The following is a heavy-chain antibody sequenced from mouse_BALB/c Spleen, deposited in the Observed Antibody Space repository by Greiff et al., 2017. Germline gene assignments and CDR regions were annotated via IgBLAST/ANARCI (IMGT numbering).Heavy chain of an antibody. D-gene: IGHD4-1*01. J-gene: IGHJ3*01. CDR2: ISSGGSYT. V-gene: IGHV5-6*01. CDR1: GFTFSSYG. Sequence: EVQVVESGGDLVKPGGSLKLSCAASGFTFSSYGMSWVRQTPDKRLEWVATISSGGSYTYYPDSVKGRFTISRDNAKNTLYLQMSSLKSEDTAMYYCTREGELPWFAYWGQGTLVTVSA. CDR3: TREGELPWFAY.